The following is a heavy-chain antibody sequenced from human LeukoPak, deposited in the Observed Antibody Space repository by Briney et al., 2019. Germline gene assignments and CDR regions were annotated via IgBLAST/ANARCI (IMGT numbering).Heavy chain of an antibody. CDR1: GGSFSGYH. V-gene: IGHV4-34*01. Sequence: SETLSLTCAVYGGSFSGYHWSWIRQPPGKGLEWIGEINHSGSTNYNPSLKSRVTISVDTSKNQFSLKLSSVTAADTAVYYCARGGDYFDYWGQGTLVTVSS. CDR3: ARGGDYFDY. J-gene: IGHJ4*02. CDR2: INHSGST.